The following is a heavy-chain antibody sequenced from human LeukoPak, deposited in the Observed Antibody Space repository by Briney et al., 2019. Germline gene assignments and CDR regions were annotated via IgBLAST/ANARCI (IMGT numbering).Heavy chain of an antibody. Sequence: GGSLRLSCAASGFTFSNYAMSWVRQAPGKGLEWVSAISGSGGSTYYADSVKGRFTISRDNSKNTLYLQMNSLRAEDTAVYYCAKAGKDIVVVPAANSPSYGMDVWGQGTTVTVSS. V-gene: IGHV3-23*01. CDR2: ISGSGGST. CDR1: GFTFSNYA. J-gene: IGHJ6*02. CDR3: AKAGKDIVVVPAANSPSYGMDV. D-gene: IGHD2-2*01.